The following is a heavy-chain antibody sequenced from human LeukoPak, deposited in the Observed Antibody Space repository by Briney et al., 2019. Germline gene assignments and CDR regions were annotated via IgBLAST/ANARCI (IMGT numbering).Heavy chain of an antibody. CDR1: GFTFSSYA. J-gene: IGHJ4*02. CDR2: ISYDGSNK. V-gene: IGHV3-30-3*01. Sequence: PGGSLRLSCAASGFTFSSYAMHWVRQAPGKGLEWVAVISYDGSNKYYADSVKGRFTISRDNSKNTLYLQMNSLRAEDTAVYYCARDGQQLVPSEVTPWSFDYWGQGTLVTVSS. D-gene: IGHD6-13*01. CDR3: ARDGQQLVPSEVTPWSFDY.